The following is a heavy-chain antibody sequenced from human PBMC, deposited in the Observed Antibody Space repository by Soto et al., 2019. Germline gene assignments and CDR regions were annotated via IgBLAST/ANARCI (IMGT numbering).Heavy chain of an antibody. CDR3: ARVGCSGGSCYALDY. J-gene: IGHJ4*02. V-gene: IGHV4-61*08. D-gene: IGHD2-15*01. CDR1: GCSITSGGHY. Sequence: SETLSLTCTVSGCSITSGGHYWSWIRQPPGKGLEWIGYIYYSGSTNYNPSLKSRVTISVDTSKNQFSLKLSSVTAADTAVYYCARVGCSGGSCYALDYWGQGTLVTVSS. CDR2: IYYSGST.